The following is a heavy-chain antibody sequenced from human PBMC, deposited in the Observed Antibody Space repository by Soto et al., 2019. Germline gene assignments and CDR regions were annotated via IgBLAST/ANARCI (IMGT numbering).Heavy chain of an antibody. CDR1: GFSLSTSGVG. Sequence: SGPTLVNPTQTLTLTCTFSGFSLSTSGVGVGWIRQPPGKALEWLALIYWNDDKRYSPSLKSRPTITKDTSKNQVVLTMTNMDPVDTATYYCAHRRSLAAAGLFDYWGQGTLVTVSS. CDR2: IYWNDDK. V-gene: IGHV2-5*01. CDR3: AHRRSLAAAGLFDY. D-gene: IGHD6-13*01. J-gene: IGHJ4*02.